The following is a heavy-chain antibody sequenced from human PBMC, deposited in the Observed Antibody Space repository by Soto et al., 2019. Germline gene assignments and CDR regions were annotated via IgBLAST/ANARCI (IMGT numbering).Heavy chain of an antibody. V-gene: IGHV3-23*01. Sequence: EVQLLESGGGLVQPGGFRRISCAASGFTFSSYAMTWVRQAPGKGLEWVSAISASGGNTDYADSVKGRFTNFRDNSKNALYLQMNSLRAEDTATYYCAKDGPYSTSWTPDYWGQGMLVTVSS. J-gene: IGHJ4*02. CDR1: GFTFSSYA. D-gene: IGHD2-2*01. CDR2: ISASGGNT. CDR3: AKDGPYSTSWTPDY.